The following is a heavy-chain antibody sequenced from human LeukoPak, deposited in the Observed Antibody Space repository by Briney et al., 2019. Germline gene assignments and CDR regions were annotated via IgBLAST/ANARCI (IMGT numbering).Heavy chain of an antibody. CDR3: VRGDSITMINPPDWFDP. J-gene: IGHJ5*02. Sequence: SVKVSCKASGGTFSSYAISWVRQAPGQGLEWMGRIIPILGIANYAQKFQGRVTITADKSTSTAYMELSSLRSEDTAVYYCVRGDSITMINPPDWFDPWGQGTLVTVPP. D-gene: IGHD3-22*01. CDR1: GGTFSSYA. V-gene: IGHV1-69*04. CDR2: IIPILGIA.